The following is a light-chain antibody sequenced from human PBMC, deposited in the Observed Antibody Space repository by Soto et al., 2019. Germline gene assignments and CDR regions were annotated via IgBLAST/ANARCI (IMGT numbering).Light chain of an antibody. CDR3: QQSYITPWT. Sequence: DLQMTQSPSSLSASVGDRVTITCRASQRIASYLNWYQQRPGKAPKLLIYGASSLQSGVPSRFSGSGSGTDFTLTISSLQPEDFATYYCQQSYITPWTFGQGAKVEIK. CDR2: GAS. V-gene: IGKV1-39*01. J-gene: IGKJ1*01. CDR1: QRIASY.